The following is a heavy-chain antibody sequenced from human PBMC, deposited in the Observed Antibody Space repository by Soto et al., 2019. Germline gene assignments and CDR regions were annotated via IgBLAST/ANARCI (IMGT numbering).Heavy chain of an antibody. CDR1: GGSISSGGYS. CDR3: ARRIAAAQAIDY. V-gene: IGHV4-30-2*01. J-gene: IGHJ4*02. D-gene: IGHD6-13*01. CDR2: IYHSGST. Sequence: SETLSLTCAVSGGSISSGGYSWSWIRQPPGKGLEWIGYIYHSGSTYYNPSLKSRVTISVDRSKNQFSLKLSSVTAADTAVYYCARRIAAAQAIDYWGQGTLVTVSS.